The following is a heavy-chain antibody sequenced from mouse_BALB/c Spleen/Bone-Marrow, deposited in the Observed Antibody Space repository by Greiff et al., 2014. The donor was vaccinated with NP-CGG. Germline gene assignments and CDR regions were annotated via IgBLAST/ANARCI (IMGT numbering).Heavy chain of an antibody. Sequence: DVQLVESGGGLVQPGGSLRLSCATSGFTFTDYYMSWVRQPPGKALEWLGFIRNKANGYTTEYSASVKGRFTISRDNSQSILYLQMNTLRAEDSATYYCARDRVIKVFWYFDVWGAGTTVTVSS. J-gene: IGHJ1*01. CDR2: IRNKANGYTT. CDR1: GFTFTDYY. V-gene: IGHV7-3*02. D-gene: IGHD2-4*01. CDR3: ARDRVIKVFWYFDV.